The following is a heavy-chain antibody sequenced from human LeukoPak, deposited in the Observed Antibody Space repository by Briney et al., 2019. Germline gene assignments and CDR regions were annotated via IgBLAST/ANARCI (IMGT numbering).Heavy chain of an antibody. CDR1: GFTFSSYN. CDR2: ISSSSSYI. D-gene: IGHD6-13*01. J-gene: IGHJ4*02. Sequence: PGGSLRLSCAASGFTFSSYNMNWVRQAPGKGLEWVSSISSSSSYIYYADSVKGRFTISRDNAKNSLYLQMNSLRAEDTAVYYCARDGTAVGISYDYWGQGTLVTVSS. V-gene: IGHV3-21*04. CDR3: ARDGTAVGISYDY.